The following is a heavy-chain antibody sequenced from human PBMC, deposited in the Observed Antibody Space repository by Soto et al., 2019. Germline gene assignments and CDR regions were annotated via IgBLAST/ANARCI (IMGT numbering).Heavy chain of an antibody. CDR2: TSYSATT. J-gene: IGHJ4*02. D-gene: IGHD3-16*01. CDR1: SGSISNYF. V-gene: IGHV4-59*01. Sequence: QVQLQEWGPGLVKPLETMSLTCTVSSGSISNYFWTWIRQTPGRGLEWIGYTSYSATTNYNASLKRRATISVDTPANQVSLMVRSVTAADTAVYYCARIRGLGGVSPYFDPWGQGARVTVAS. CDR3: ARIRGLGGVSPYFDP.